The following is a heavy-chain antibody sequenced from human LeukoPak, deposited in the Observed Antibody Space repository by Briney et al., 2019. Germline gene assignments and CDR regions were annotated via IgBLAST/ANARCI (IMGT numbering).Heavy chain of an antibody. J-gene: IGHJ4*02. CDR3: ARDRGNGDYGDYFDS. D-gene: IGHD4-17*01. CDR1: GGSVTSGPNY. CDR2: IQTSGRV. V-gene: IGHV4-61*02. Sequence: PSQTLSLTCSVSGGSVTSGPNYWNWIRRPAGKGLESIGRIQTSGRVNYNPSLKSRVTVYLDTPKNLVSLQLTSVTAADTAVYYCARDRGNGDYGDYFDSWGQGTQVTVSS.